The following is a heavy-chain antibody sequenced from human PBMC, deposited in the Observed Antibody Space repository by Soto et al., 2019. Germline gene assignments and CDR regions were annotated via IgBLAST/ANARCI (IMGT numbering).Heavy chain of an antibody. CDR1: GGSISNYY. D-gene: IGHD2-15*01. J-gene: IGHJ4*02. CDR3: ARGVVVTGLLFDY. V-gene: IGHV4-59*01. Sequence: QVQLQESGPGLVKPSETLSLTCTVSGGSISNYYWSWIRQPPGKGLEWIGYNYYSGSTNYNPSLNSRVTISVDTSKNQFSLKLSSVTAADTAVYYCARGVVVTGLLFDYWGQGTLVTVSS. CDR2: NYYSGST.